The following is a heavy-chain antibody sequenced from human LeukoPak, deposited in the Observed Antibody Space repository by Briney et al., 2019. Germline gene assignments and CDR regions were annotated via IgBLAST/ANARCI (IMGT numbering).Heavy chain of an antibody. CDR1: GYSISSGYY. V-gene: IGHV4-38-2*01. CDR2: IYHSGST. CDR3: AGHQYCSSTSCLAGYYYYYYMDV. Sequence: PSETLSLTCAVSGYSISSGYYWGWIRQPPGKGLEWIGSIYHSGSTYHNPSLKSRVTISVDTSKNQFSLKLSSVTAADTAVYYCAGHQYCSSTSCLAGYYYYYYMDVWGKGTTVTVSS. J-gene: IGHJ6*03. D-gene: IGHD2-2*01.